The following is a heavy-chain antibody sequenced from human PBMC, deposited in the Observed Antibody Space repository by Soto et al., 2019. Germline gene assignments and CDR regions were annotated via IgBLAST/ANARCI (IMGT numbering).Heavy chain of an antibody. D-gene: IGHD3-16*01. Sequence: GASVKVSCKASGYTFTTYGISWVRQAPGQGLEWMGWISAYNGNTNYARKFQGRVTLTTDTSTSTAYMELRSLRSDDTAVYYCARARTSIMITFGGVMVHLRPWGQGTLVTVSS. J-gene: IGHJ5*02. CDR2: ISAYNGNT. V-gene: IGHV1-18*01. CDR3: ARARTSIMITFGGVMVHLRP. CDR1: GYTFTTYG.